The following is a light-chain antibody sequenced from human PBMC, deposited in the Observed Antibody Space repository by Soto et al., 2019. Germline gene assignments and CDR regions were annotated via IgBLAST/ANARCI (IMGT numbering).Light chain of an antibody. V-gene: IGLV4-69*01. CDR3: QTWGTGIVV. J-gene: IGLJ2*01. CDR2: LNSDGSP. CDR1: SGHSSYA. Sequence: QSVLTQSPSASASLGASVKLTCTLSSGHSSYAIAWHQQQPEKGPRYLMKLNSDGSPSKGDGIPGRFSGSSSGAERYLTISGLQSEDEADYYCQTWGTGIVVFGGGTKLTVL.